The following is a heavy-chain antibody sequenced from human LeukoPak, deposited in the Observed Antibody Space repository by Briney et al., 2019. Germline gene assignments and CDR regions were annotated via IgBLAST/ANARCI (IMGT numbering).Heavy chain of an antibody. CDR1: GYTFTSYG. D-gene: IGHD1-26*01. CDR3: ASQSSIVGATPNKYYYYYYYMDV. J-gene: IGHJ6*03. V-gene: IGHV1-2*02. Sequence: ASVKVSCKASGYTFTSYGISRVRQAPGQGLEWMGWINPNSGGTNYAQKFQGRVTMTRDTSISTAYMELSRLRSDDTAVYYCASQSSIVGATPNKYYYYYYYMDVWGKGTTVTVSS. CDR2: INPNSGGT.